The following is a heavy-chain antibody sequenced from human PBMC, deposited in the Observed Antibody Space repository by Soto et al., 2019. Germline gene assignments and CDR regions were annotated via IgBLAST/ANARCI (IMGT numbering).Heavy chain of an antibody. CDR3: ARTPQPRNAFGGHDY. J-gene: IGHJ4*02. V-gene: IGHV3-7*01. Sequence: GGSLRLSCAASGFTFRSSWLSWFRQVPGKGLEWVANIKQDGSEKQYVDSVRGRFTISRDNAENSLYLQMNSLRVEDTSLYYCARTPQPRNAFGGHDYWAQGT. CDR2: IKQDGSEK. CDR1: GFTFRSSW. D-gene: IGHD2-15*01.